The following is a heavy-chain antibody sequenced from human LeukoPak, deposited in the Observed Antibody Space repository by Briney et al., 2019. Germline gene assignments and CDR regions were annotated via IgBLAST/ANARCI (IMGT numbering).Heavy chain of an antibody. Sequence: GGSLRLSCPASGFTFSSYGMHWVRQAPGKGLEWVAFIRYDGSNKYYADSVKGRFTISRDNSKNTLYLQMNSLRAEDTAVYYCAKDQGYSGSSFDYWGQGTLVTVSS. CDR3: AKDQGYSGSSFDY. V-gene: IGHV3-30*02. J-gene: IGHJ4*02. CDR2: IRYDGSNK. CDR1: GFTFSSYG. D-gene: IGHD5-12*01.